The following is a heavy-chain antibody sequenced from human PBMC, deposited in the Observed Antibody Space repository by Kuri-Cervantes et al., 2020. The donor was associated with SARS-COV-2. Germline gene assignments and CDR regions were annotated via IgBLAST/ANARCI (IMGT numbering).Heavy chain of an antibody. CDR1: GFTFDDYA. V-gene: IGHV3-9*01. CDR3: AKGGPGIAVAGGYYGMDV. J-gene: IGHJ6*02. Sequence: SLKISCAASGFTFDDYAMHWVRQAPGKGLEWVSGISWNSGSIGYADSVKGRFTISRDNAKNSLYLQMNSLRAEDTALYYCAKGGPGIAVAGGYYGMDVWGQGTTVTVSS. D-gene: IGHD6-19*01. CDR2: ISWNSGSI.